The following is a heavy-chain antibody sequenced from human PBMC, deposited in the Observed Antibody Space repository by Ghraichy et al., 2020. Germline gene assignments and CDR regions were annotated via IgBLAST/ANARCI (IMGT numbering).Heavy chain of an antibody. Sequence: ASVKVSCKASGYTFTSYAMHWVRQAPGQRLEWMGWINAGNGKTQYVQKFQGRVTITRDTSASTAYMELSSLTSEDTAVYYCVAVDYGDYWGQGTLVTVSS. CDR2: INAGNGKT. CDR1: GYTFTSYA. CDR3: VAVDYGDY. J-gene: IGHJ4*02. V-gene: IGHV1-3*01.